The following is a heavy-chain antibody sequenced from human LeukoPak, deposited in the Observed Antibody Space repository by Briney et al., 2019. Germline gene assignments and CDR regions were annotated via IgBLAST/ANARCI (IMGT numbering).Heavy chain of an antibody. CDR1: GYTFTSYA. J-gene: IGHJ5*02. CDR3: AKRDGYKTFNP. D-gene: IGHD5-24*01. V-gene: IGHV1-3*01. CDR2: INAGNGNT. Sequence: ASVKASCKASGYTFTSYAMHWVRQAPGQRLEWMGWINAGNGNTKYSQKFQGRVTITRDTSASTAYMELSSLRSEDTAVYYCAKRDGYKTFNPWGQGTLVTVSS.